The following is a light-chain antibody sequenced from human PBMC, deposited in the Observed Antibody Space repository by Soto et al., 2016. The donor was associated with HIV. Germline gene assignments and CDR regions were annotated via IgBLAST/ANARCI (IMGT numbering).Light chain of an antibody. CDR2: EDN. J-gene: IGLJ1*01. V-gene: IGLV3-1*01. CDR3: QAWDSSTGV. CDR1: KLGDKY. Sequence: SYELTQPPSVSVSPGQTASITCSVDKLGDKYVSWYKQKPGQSPVLVIYEDNKRPSGIPERFSGSNSGNTATLTISGTQAMDEADYYCQAWDSSTGVFGTGTKVTVL.